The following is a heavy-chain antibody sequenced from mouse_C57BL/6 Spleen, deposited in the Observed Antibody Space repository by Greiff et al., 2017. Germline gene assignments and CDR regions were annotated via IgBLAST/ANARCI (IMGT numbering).Heavy chain of an antibody. J-gene: IGHJ1*03. CDR2: INPSTGYT. Sequence: QVQLQESGAELARPGASVKMSCKASGYTFTSYSMHWVKQRPGQGLEWIGYINPSTGYTTYNQKFKDKATLTADKSSSTAYMQLSSLTSEDSAVYCCDRYPFTTGYFDYWGTGTTVTVSS. D-gene: IGHD1-1*01. CDR3: DRYPFTTGYFDY. V-gene: IGHV1-4*01. CDR1: GYTFTSYS.